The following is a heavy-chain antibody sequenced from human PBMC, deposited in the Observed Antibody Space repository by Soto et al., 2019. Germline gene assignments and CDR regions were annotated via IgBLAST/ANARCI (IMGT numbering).Heavy chain of an antibody. CDR3: AKERPRPPTWSGYYSWDYYYGMDV. V-gene: IGHV3-30*18. Sequence: QVQLVESGGGVVQPGRSLRLSCAASGFTFSSYGMHWVRQAPGKGLEWVAVISYDGSNKYYADSVKGRFTISRDNSKNTLYLQMNSLRAEDTAVYYCAKERPRPPTWSGYYSWDYYYGMDVWGQGTTVTVSS. CDR1: GFTFSSYG. CDR2: ISYDGSNK. D-gene: IGHD3-3*01. J-gene: IGHJ6*02.